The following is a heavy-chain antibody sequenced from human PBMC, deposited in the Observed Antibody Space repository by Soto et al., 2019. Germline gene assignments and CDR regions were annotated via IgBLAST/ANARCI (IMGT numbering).Heavy chain of an antibody. CDR2: INHGGIT. CDR1: GGFFSGYY. J-gene: IGHJ4*02. CDR3: ASRDRGTWPPSCFGY. Sequence: QVQLQQWGAGMLKPSETLSLTCAAYGGFFSGYYWSWIRQPPGKGLEWVGEINHGGITTYNPSLKSRVTISVDTYKNHFSLKLSSVTAADTAVYYCASRDRGTWPPSCFGYWGQGTLVTVSS. V-gene: IGHV4-34*01. D-gene: IGHD2-15*01.